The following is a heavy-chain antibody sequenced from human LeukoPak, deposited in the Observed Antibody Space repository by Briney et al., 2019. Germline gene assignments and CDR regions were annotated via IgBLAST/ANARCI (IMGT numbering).Heavy chain of an antibody. CDR1: GGSISSYY. V-gene: IGHV4-59*01. CDR3: ARAHDCSGGSCYWFDP. CDR2: IYYSGST. D-gene: IGHD2-15*01. J-gene: IGHJ5*02. Sequence: SETLSLTCTVSGGSISSYYWSWTRQPPGKGLEWIGYIYYSGSTNYNPSLKSRVTISVDTSKNQFSLKLSSVTAADTAVYYCARAHDCSGGSCYWFDPWGQGTLVTVSS.